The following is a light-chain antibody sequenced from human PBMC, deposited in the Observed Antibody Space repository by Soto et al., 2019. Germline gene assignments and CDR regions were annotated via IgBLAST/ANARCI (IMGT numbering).Light chain of an antibody. V-gene: IGKV1-5*03. CDR3: QQYNNYSWT. CDR1: QRISSW. J-gene: IGKJ1*01. CDR2: KAS. Sequence: DVQMTQSPSTLSASLGDRVTITCRASQRISSWLAWYQQKPGKAPKLLIYKASTLESGVPSRFSGSGSGAEFNLTISSLQTDDFATYYCQQYNNYSWTFGQGTKVEIK.